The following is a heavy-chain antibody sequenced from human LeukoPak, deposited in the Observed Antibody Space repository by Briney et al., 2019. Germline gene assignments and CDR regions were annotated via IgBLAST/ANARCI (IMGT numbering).Heavy chain of an antibody. J-gene: IGHJ6*02. CDR2: ISSSGSTI. CDR1: GFPFSDYY. Sequence: GSLRLSCAASGFPFSDYYMSWIRQAPGKGLEWVSYISSSGSTIYYADSVKGRFTISRDNAKNSLYLQMNSLRAEDTAVYYCARDRYPGVYYGMDVWGQGTTVTVSS. CDR3: ARDRYPGVYYGMDV. D-gene: IGHD1-1*01. V-gene: IGHV3-11*01.